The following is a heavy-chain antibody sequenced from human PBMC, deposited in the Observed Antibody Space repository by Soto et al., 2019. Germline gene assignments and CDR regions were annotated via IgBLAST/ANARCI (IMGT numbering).Heavy chain of an antibody. V-gene: IGHV3-48*01. D-gene: IGHD2-15*01. CDR2: ISRSSSTI. CDR3: ARDREYCSGDNCYETGSDY. Sequence: QLGGSLGLSCVASGVSFSSYSMHGVRKVPGRGLEWVSDISRSSSTIDYADSVKGRFTVSRDNAKNSLYLQMNSLRAEDTAVYYCARDREYCSGDNCYETGSDYWGQGTLVTVSS. CDR1: GVSFSSYS. J-gene: IGHJ4*02.